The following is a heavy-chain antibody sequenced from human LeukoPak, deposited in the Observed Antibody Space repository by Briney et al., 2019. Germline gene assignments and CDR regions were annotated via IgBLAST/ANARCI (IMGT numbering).Heavy chain of an antibody. Sequence: GASVKVSCKASGYTFTSYDINWVRQAPGQGLEWMGRIIPIFGTANYAQKFQGRVTITTDESTSTAYMELSSLRSEDTAVYYCARDQEYYYDSSGDAFDIWGQGTMVTVSS. CDR2: IIPIFGTA. J-gene: IGHJ3*02. D-gene: IGHD3-22*01. CDR1: GYTFTSYD. CDR3: ARDQEYYYDSSGDAFDI. V-gene: IGHV1-69*05.